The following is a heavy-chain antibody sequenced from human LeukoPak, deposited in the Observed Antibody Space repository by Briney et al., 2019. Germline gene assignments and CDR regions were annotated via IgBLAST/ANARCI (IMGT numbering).Heavy chain of an antibody. CDR3: ARSGLSRFGF. CDR1: GFTFSSYS. J-gene: IGHJ4*02. V-gene: IGHV3-48*01. D-gene: IGHD2/OR15-2a*01. Sequence: GGSLRLSCAASGFTFSSYSMNWVRQAPGKGLEWVSYISSSSTIYYADSVKGRFTISRDNSRNTLHLQMNSLRAEDTAVYYCARSGLSRFGFWGQGTLVTVSS. CDR2: ISSSSTI.